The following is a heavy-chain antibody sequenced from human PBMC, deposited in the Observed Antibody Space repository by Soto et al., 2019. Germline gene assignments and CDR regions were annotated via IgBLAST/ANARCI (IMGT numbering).Heavy chain of an antibody. V-gene: IGHV3-23*01. J-gene: IGHJ5*02. Sequence: GGSLRLSCAASGFTFSSYAMSWVRQAPGKGLEWVSAISGSGGSTYYADSVKGRFTISRDNSKNTLYLQMNSLRDEDTAVYYCEKGRCGDRGTWGQGTLVTVSS. CDR2: ISGSGGST. CDR3: EKGRCGDRGT. CDR1: GFTFSSYA. D-gene: IGHD3-10*01.